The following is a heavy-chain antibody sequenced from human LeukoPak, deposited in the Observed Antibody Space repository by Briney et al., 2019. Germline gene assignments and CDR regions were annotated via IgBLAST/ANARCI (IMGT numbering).Heavy chain of an antibody. D-gene: IGHD6-13*01. CDR2: ISPNNGNT. CDR1: GYIFINYG. J-gene: IGHJ5*02. CDR3: ARGLPIPSRSWYPFDP. V-gene: IGHV1-18*01. Sequence: ASVNVSCKASGYIFINYGINWVRQAPGQSLEGMGWISPNNGNTDFAQNFQDRVTMTTDASTSTVYMELRSLRSDDTAMYYCARGLPIPSRSWYPFDPWGQGTLVTVSS.